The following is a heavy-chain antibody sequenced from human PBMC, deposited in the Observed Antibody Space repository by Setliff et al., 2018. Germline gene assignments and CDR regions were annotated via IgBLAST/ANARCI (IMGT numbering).Heavy chain of an antibody. Sequence: GGSLRLSCAASGFTFSSYAMHWVRQAPGKGLEWVAVISYDGSNKYYADSVKGRFTISRDNSKNTLYLQMNSLRAEDTAVYYCAKGRDYGDYYYYYGMDVWGQGTTVTVSS. CDR3: AKGRDYGDYYYYYGMDV. CDR2: ISYDGSNK. D-gene: IGHD4-17*01. V-gene: IGHV3-30*01. CDR1: GFTFSSYA. J-gene: IGHJ6*02.